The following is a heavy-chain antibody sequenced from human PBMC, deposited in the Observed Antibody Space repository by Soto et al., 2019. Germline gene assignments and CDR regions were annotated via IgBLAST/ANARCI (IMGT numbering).Heavy chain of an antibody. CDR3: ARDFAYFDS. V-gene: IGHV4-61*01. CDR2: VYHTGRT. D-gene: IGHD3-3*01. J-gene: IGHJ4*02. Sequence: SETLAVGCTFSGGSFKIGSYSWSWIRQPPGKGLEWIGYVYHTGRTSYNPSLKSRVSISMDTSKNQFSLNLDSVTAAETAVYFCARDFAYFDSWGQGTLVTVSS. CDR1: GGSFKIGSYS.